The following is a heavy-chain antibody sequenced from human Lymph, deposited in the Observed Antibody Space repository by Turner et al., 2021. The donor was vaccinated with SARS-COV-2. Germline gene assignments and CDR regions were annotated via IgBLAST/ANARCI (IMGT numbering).Heavy chain of an antibody. CDR3: AKEGLSGRRLQFVPYFAY. D-gene: IGHD5-12*01. V-gene: IGHV3-43*02. CDR2: ISGDGGST. J-gene: IGHJ4*02. CDR1: GFTFDDYA. Sequence: EVQLVESGGGVVQPGWSLRLPCAASGFTFDDYAMHWVRQAPGKGLEWVSLISGDGGSTYYADSVKGRFTISRDDSKNSLYLQINSLRTEDTALYYCAKEGLSGRRLQFVPYFAYWGQGTLVSVSS.